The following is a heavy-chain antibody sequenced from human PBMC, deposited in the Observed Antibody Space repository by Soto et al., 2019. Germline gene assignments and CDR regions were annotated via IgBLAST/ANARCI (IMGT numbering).Heavy chain of an antibody. Sequence: QITLKESGPTLVKPTQTLTLTCTFSGFSLPTDRVGVGWIRQPPGKALEWLAVIYWDDSNTYRPSLKSRLTITRDTSKHQVALTMTDMDPVDTATYYCAHAYGGRSLYWGQGTLVTVSS. J-gene: IGHJ4*02. V-gene: IGHV2-5*02. CDR1: GFSLPTDRVG. CDR2: IYWDDSN. D-gene: IGHD1-26*01. CDR3: AHAYGGRSLY.